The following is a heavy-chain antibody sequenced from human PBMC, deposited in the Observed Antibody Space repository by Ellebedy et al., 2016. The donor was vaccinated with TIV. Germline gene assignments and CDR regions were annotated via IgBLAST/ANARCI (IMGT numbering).Heavy chain of an antibody. J-gene: IGHJ3*02. CDR2: IRNKALSYTT. CDR3: AKVYGYYERSGYWEGGFDI. D-gene: IGHD3-22*01. Sequence: PGGSLRLSCAASGFTFSDHYFDWVRQAPGKGLEWIGRIRNKALSYTTEYAASVKGRFSISRDDSKNSAYLQMNSLKTEDTAVYHCAKVYGYYERSGYWEGGFDIWGQGTMVTVSS. V-gene: IGHV3-72*01. CDR1: GFTFSDHY.